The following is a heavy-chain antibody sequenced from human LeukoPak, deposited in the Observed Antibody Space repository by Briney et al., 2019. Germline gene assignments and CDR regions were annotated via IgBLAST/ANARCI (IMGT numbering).Heavy chain of an antibody. Sequence: GGSLRLSCAASGFTFSHYGMTWVRQAPGKGLEWVSAISGSGGSTYYAGSVKGRFTISRDNSKNTLYLQMNSLRAEDTALYYCAKPAKTDYADYWGQGTLVTVSS. CDR2: ISGSGGST. CDR3: AKPAKTDYADY. CDR1: GFTFSHYG. D-gene: IGHD1-14*01. J-gene: IGHJ4*02. V-gene: IGHV3-23*01.